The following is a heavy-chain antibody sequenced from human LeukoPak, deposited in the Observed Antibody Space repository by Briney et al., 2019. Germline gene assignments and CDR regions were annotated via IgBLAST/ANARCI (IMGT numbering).Heavy chain of an antibody. Sequence: PSETLSLTCAVYGGSFSGCYWSWIRQPPGKGLEWIGVINHSGSTNYNPSLKSRVTISVDTSKNQFSLKLSSVTAADTAVYYCARGRSKFDYWGQGTLVTVSS. CDR2: INHSGST. V-gene: IGHV4-34*01. CDR1: GGSFSGCY. J-gene: IGHJ4*02. CDR3: ARGRSKFDY.